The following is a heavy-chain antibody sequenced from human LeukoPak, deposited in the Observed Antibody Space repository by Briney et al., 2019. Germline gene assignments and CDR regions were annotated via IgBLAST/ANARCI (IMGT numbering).Heavy chain of an antibody. J-gene: IGHJ4*02. CDR1: GDSISSSSYS. CDR3: ARERKVPTDIGIDY. V-gene: IGHV4-30-4*08. Sequence: SETLSLTCTVSGDSISSSSYSWGWIRQPPGKGLEWIGYIYYSGSSYYNPSLKSRVTISVDTSKNQFSLKLSSVTAADTAIYYCARERKVPTDIGIDYWGQGTLVTVSS. CDR2: IYYSGSS. D-gene: IGHD2-2*01.